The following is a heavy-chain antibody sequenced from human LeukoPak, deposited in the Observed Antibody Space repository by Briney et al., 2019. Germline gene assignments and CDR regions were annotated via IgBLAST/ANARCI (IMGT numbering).Heavy chain of an antibody. D-gene: IGHD1-26*01. CDR2: ISASGETT. CDR3: AREVGAFDY. CDR1: GFTFRNFG. J-gene: IGHJ4*02. V-gene: IGHV3-23*01. Sequence: PGGTLRLSCAASGFTFRNFGMTWVRQAPGKGLEWVSAISASGETTYYSDSVKGRFTISRDNSKNTLYLQMNSLRAEDTAVYYCAREVGAFDYWGQGTLVTVSS.